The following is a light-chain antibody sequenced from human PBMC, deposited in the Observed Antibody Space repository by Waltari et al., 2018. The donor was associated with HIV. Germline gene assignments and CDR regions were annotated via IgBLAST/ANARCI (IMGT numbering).Light chain of an antibody. CDR1: PDISSH. Sequence: EIVLTQSPATLSLSPGERATLSCRASPDISSHLAWFQQKPGQAPRLLIYDTSNRATGIPSRFSGSGSGTDFTLTISSLEPEDFAVYHCQQRSAWPLTFGPGTKVDIK. CDR2: DTS. J-gene: IGKJ3*01. CDR3: QQRSAWPLT. V-gene: IGKV3-11*01.